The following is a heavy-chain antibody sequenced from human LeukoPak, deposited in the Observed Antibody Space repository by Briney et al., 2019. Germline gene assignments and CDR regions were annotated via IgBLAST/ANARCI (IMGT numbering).Heavy chain of an antibody. V-gene: IGHV4-30-2*01. CDR1: GGSLSSGDFP. D-gene: IGHD3-10*01. CDR3: ARGFYAAGSHFDY. CDR2: IFHTGHT. Sequence: PSEPLSLTCAVSGGSLSSGDFPWSWIRQPPGRGLEWIGYIFHTGHTSYNPCLKSRVTMSVDMSKNQLSLRLTSVTAADTAVYYCARGFYAAGSHFDYWGQGTLVTVSS. J-gene: IGHJ4*02.